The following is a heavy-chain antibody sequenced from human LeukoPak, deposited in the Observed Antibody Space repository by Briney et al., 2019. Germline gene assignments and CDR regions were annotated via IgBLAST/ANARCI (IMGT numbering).Heavy chain of an antibody. J-gene: IGHJ4*02. D-gene: IGHD4-23*01. Sequence: GGSLRLSCAASGLTFSSYGMSWVRQAPGKGLEWVSAISGSGGGTYYADSVKGRFTISRDNSKNTLYLQMNSLRAEDTAVYYCAKRSDYGGNRNYFDYWGQGTPVTVSS. CDR1: GLTFSSYG. CDR3: AKRSDYGGNRNYFDY. V-gene: IGHV3-23*01. CDR2: ISGSGGGT.